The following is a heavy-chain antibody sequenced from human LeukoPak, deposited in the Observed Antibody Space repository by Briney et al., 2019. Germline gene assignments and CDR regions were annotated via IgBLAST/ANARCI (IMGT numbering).Heavy chain of an antibody. CDR1: GYTFTGYY. J-gene: IGHJ5*02. V-gene: IGHV1-18*04. CDR3: ARSRRTNWFDP. Sequence: ASVKVSCKASGYTFTGYYMHWVRQAPGQGLEWMGWISAYNGNTNYAQKLQGRVTMTTDTSTSTAYMELRSLRSDDTAVYYCARSRRTNWFDPWGQGTLVTVSS. CDR2: ISAYNGNT.